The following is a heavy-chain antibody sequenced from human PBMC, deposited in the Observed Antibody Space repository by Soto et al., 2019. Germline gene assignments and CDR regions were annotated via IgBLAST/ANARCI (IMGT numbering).Heavy chain of an antibody. CDR3: AKGRDMWDIAVAGGSDSDYYYYGMDV. V-gene: IGHV3-30*18. Sequence: QVQLVESGGGVVQPGRSLRLSCAASGFTFSSYGMHWVRQAPGKGLEWVAVISYDGSNKYYADSVKGRFTISRDNSKNTLYLQMNSLRAEDTAVYDCAKGRDMWDIAVAGGSDSDYYYYGMDVWGQGTTVTVSS. D-gene: IGHD6-13*01. J-gene: IGHJ6*02. CDR2: ISYDGSNK. CDR1: GFTFSSYG.